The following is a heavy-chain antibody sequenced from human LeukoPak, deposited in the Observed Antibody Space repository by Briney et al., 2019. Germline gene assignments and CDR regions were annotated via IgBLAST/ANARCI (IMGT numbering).Heavy chain of an antibody. Sequence: SETLSLTCTVSGGSISSSSYYWGWIRQPPGKGLEWIGSIYYSGSTYYNPSLKSRVTISVDTSKNQFSLKLSSVTAADTAVYYCAREGHGMYSSDWRDYWGQGTLVTVSS. CDR1: GGSISSSSYY. J-gene: IGHJ4*02. D-gene: IGHD6-19*01. CDR3: AREGHGMYSSDWRDY. V-gene: IGHV4-39*07. CDR2: IYYSGST.